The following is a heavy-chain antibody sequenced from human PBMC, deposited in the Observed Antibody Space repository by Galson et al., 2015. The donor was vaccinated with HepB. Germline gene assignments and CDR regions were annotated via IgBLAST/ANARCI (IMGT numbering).Heavy chain of an antibody. CDR1: GFTFGDYT. J-gene: IGHJ6*02. Sequence: SLRLSCAASGFTFGDYTVSWFRQAPGKGLEWVGFIRSKAYGGTTEYAASVKGRFTISRADSKSIAYLQMNSLKSDDTAVYYCTRDRDGGSSGIGLFGDYYYGMDVWGQGTTVTVSS. D-gene: IGHD3-10*01. CDR3: TRDRDGGSSGIGLFGDYYYGMDV. V-gene: IGHV3-49*03. CDR2: IRSKAYGGTT.